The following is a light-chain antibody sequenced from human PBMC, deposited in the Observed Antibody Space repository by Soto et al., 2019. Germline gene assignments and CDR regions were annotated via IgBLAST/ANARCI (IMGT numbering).Light chain of an antibody. J-gene: IGKJ2*01. CDR3: KHYGSSPYT. CDR1: QSVASYY. CDR2: GAS. V-gene: IGKV3-20*01. Sequence: EIVLTQSPGTLSLSPGERATLSCRASQSVASYYLAWYQQKPGQSPRLLIYGASSRATGIPDRFSGSGSGTDFTLNISRLETEDFAVYYCKHYGSSPYTFGHGTKLEIK.